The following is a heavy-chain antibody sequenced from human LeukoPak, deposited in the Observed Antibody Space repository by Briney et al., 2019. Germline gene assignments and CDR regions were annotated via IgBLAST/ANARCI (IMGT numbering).Heavy chain of an antibody. J-gene: IGHJ4*02. CDR2: IYTSGST. Sequence: SETLSLTCTVSGGSISSGSYYWSWIRQPAGKGLEWIGRIYTSGSTNYNPSLKSRVTISVDTSKNQFSLKLSSVTAADTAVYYCARDYGDYQFDHWGQGTLVTVSS. D-gene: IGHD4-17*01. CDR1: GGSISSGSYY. CDR3: ARDYGDYQFDH. V-gene: IGHV4-61*02.